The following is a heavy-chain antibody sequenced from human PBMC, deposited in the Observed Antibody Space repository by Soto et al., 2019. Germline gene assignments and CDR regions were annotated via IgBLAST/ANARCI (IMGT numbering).Heavy chain of an antibody. CDR2: ISSSSSTI. Sequence: AGGSLRLSCAASGFTFSSYSMNWVRQAPGKGLEWVSYISSSSSTIYYADSVKGRFTISRDNAKNSLYLQMNSLRDEDTAVYYFARDLVGIAAALYNWFDPWGQGTLVTVSS. CDR3: ARDLVGIAAALYNWFDP. CDR1: GFTFSSYS. D-gene: IGHD6-13*01. V-gene: IGHV3-48*02. J-gene: IGHJ5*02.